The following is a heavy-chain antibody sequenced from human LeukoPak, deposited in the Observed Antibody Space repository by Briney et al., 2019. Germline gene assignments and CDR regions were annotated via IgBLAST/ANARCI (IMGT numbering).Heavy chain of an antibody. CDR1: GYTFTSYY. V-gene: IGHV1-46*01. CDR3: AKSLTYYDIFFVY. Sequence: GASVKVSCKASGYTFTSYYLHWVRQAPGQGLEWMGIINPSGGSTTYAQNFQGRVTMTRDTSTGTVYMELSSLRSEDTAVYYCAKSLTYYDIFFVYWGQGTLVTVSS. CDR2: INPSGGST. J-gene: IGHJ4*02. D-gene: IGHD3-9*01.